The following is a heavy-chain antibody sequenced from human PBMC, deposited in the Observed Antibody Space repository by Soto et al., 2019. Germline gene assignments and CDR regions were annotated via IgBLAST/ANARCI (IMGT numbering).Heavy chain of an antibody. J-gene: IGHJ4*02. V-gene: IGHV1-3*01. Sequence: ASVKVSCKASGYTFTSYAMHWVRQAPGQRLEWMEWINAGNGNTKYSQKFQGRVTITRDTSASTAYMELSSLRSEDTAVYYCARAPQLDEWELHYYFDYWGQGTLVTVSS. CDR3: ARAPQLDEWELHYYFDY. CDR2: INAGNGNT. D-gene: IGHD1-26*01. CDR1: GYTFTSYA.